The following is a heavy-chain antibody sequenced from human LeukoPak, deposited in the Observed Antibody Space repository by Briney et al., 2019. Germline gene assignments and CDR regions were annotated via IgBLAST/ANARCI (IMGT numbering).Heavy chain of an antibody. D-gene: IGHD5-18*01. Sequence: PGGSLRLSCAASGFAFSDFYMSWVRQAPGKGLEWVSYITGGGGTMYYADSVKGRFTISRDNSKNTLYLQMNSLRAEDTAVYYCAKDTWIQLWLPLWWGQGTLVTVSS. CDR1: GFAFSDFY. CDR3: AKDTWIQLWLPLW. J-gene: IGHJ4*02. V-gene: IGHV3-11*01. CDR2: ITGGGGTM.